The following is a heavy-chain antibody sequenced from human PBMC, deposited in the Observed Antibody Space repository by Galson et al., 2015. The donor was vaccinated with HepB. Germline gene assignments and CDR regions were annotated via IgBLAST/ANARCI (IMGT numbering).Heavy chain of an antibody. CDR3: VRGLYEFWGGYRPDTFDL. D-gene: IGHD3/OR15-3a*01. V-gene: IGHV3-21*06. J-gene: IGHJ3*01. CDR1: GFALNFYS. Sequence: SLRLSCAPSGFALNFYSVNWIRQAPGKGLEWVASITSSSSYIHYVDSVKGRFTISRDNAKNVMDLQMNALRDDDTAVYYCVRGLYEFWGGYRPDTFDLWGQGTMVTVSS. CDR2: ITSSSSYI.